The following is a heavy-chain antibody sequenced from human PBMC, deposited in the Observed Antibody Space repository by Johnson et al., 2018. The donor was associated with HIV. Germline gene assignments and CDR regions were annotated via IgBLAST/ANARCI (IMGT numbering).Heavy chain of an antibody. CDR1: GFIFSNYG. CDR2: IRYDGSNI. CDR3: AKDGGLKQQLVDWYFDL. V-gene: IGHV3-30*02. D-gene: IGHD6-13*01. J-gene: IGHJ2*01. Sequence: VQLVESGGGVVQPGGSLRLSCAASGFIFSNYGMHWVRQAPGKGLEWVAFIRYDGSNIYSAESVKGRFTISRDNSKKTLYLQMRSLRVEDTGVYYWAKDGGLKQQLVDWYFDLWGRGTLVTVSS.